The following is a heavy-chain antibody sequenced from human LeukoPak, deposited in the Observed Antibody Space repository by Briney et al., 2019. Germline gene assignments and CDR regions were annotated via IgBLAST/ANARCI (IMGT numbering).Heavy chain of an antibody. Sequence: GGSRRLSCAASGFTFSSYEMNWVRQAPGKGLEWVSYISSSGSTIYYADSVKGRFTISRDNAKNSLYLQMNSLRAEDTAVYYCARGIVATDAWVYYYGMDVWGKGTTVTVSS. CDR3: ARGIVATDAWVYYYGMDV. CDR1: GFTFSSYE. J-gene: IGHJ6*04. V-gene: IGHV3-48*03. D-gene: IGHD5-12*01. CDR2: ISSSGSTI.